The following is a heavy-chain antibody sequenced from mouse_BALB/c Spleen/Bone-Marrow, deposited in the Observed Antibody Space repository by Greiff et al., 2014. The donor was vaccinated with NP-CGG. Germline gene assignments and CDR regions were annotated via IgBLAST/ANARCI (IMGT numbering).Heavy chain of an antibody. J-gene: IGHJ4*01. CDR1: GYTFTNYW. D-gene: IGHD1-1*02. CDR3: ARGSYEATDY. Sequence: VQLVESGAELAKPGASVKMSCKASGYTFTNYWMHWVKQRPGQGLEWIGYINPSTGNTEYNQKFKDKATLTADKSSNTAFMQLSSLTSEDSAVYFCARGSYEATDYWRQGTSAPVPS. CDR2: INPSTGNT. V-gene: IGHV1-7*01.